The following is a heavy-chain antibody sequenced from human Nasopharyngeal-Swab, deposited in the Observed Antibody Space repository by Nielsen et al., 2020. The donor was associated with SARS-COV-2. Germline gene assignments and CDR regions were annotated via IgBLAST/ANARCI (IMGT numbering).Heavy chain of an antibody. D-gene: IGHD3-22*01. Sequence: GGSLRLSCAASGFTFSSYEMNWVRQAPGKGLEWVSYISSSGTTIYYADSVKGRFTIYRDNPKNSLYLQMNSLRAEDTSLYYCARDRSGYYDFDYWGQGTLVTVSS. J-gene: IGHJ4*02. V-gene: IGHV3-48*03. CDR2: ISSSGTTI. CDR3: ARDRSGYYDFDY. CDR1: GFTFSSYE.